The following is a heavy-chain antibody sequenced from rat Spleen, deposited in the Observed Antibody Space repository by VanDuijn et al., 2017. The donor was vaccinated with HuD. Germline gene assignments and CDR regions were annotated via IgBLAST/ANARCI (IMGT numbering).Heavy chain of an antibody. CDR2: ISPSGGST. CDR1: GFTFNNYG. V-gene: IGHV5-19*01. J-gene: IGHJ4*01. Sequence: EVQLVESDGGLVQPGRSLKLSCAASGFTFNNYGMHCIRQAPTKGLEWVASISPSGGSTFYRDSVKGRFTISRDIAKNTLYLQMDSLRSEDTATYYCTRGYVMDAWGQGASVTVSS. CDR3: TRGYVMDA.